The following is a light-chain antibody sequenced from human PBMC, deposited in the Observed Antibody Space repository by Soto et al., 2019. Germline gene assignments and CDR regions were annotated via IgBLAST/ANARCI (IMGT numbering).Light chain of an antibody. V-gene: IGKV1-5*03. Sequence: DIQMTQSPSTLSASVGDRVTITCRASQSLSDWLAWYQQKPGKAPNLLIYKASSLESGVPSRFSGNGSGTKFTLTITSLQPDDFATYYCQQYKSYSYTFGQGTRLEIK. CDR1: QSLSDW. CDR3: QQYKSYSYT. CDR2: KAS. J-gene: IGKJ5*01.